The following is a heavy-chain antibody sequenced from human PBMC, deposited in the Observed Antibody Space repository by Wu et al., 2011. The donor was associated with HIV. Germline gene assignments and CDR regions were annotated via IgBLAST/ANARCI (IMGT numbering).Heavy chain of an antibody. CDR3: ARDPPPGFDWLLFYFDY. V-gene: IGHV1-46*01. J-gene: IGHJ4*02. CDR2: INPSGGST. Sequence: QVQLEQSGAEVKKPGASVQVSCKASGYPFTKYYMHWVRQAPGQGLEWMGIINPSGGSTSYAQKFQGRVTMTRDTSTSTVYMELSSLRSEDTAVYYCARDPPPGFDWLLFYFDYWGQGTLVTVSS. D-gene: IGHD3-9*01. CDR1: GYPFTKYY.